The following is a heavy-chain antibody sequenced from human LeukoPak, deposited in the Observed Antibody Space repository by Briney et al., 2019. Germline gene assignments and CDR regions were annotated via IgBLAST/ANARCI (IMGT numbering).Heavy chain of an antibody. D-gene: IGHD3-10*01. J-gene: IGHJ4*02. CDR2: TSSDLNVK. V-gene: IGHV3-30-3*01. Sequence: GGSLRLSCAASGFIFSTYNMHWVRQAPGKGLEWVAVTSSDLNVKLYADSVKGRFTISRDNSRSTLYLQMNSLRPEDTAIYYCAREGYYGSGSPPSLYFDYWGQGTLVTVSS. CDR1: GFIFSTYN. CDR3: AREGYYGSGSPPSLYFDY.